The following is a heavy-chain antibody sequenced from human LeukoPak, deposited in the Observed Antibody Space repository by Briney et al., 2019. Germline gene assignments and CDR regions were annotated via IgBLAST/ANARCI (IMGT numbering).Heavy chain of an antibody. CDR1: GFTFSSYS. V-gene: IGHV3-21*01. Sequence: GGSLRLSCAASGFTFSSYSMNWVRQAPGKGLEWVSSISSSSSYIYYADSVKGRFTISRDNAKNSLYMQMNSLRAEDTAVYYCARASRPSGYLHDAFDIWGQGTMVTVSS. D-gene: IGHD3-22*01. J-gene: IGHJ3*02. CDR3: ARASRPSGYLHDAFDI. CDR2: ISSSSSYI.